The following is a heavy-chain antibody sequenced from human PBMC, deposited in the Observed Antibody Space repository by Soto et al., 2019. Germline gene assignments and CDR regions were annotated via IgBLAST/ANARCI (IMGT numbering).Heavy chain of an antibody. J-gene: IGHJ4*02. CDR2: ISSNGGST. CDR1: GFTFSSYA. V-gene: IGHV3-64D*08. CDR3: VKDLTPSYSSGQYYIDY. D-gene: IGHD6-19*01. Sequence: GGSLRLCCSASGFTFSSYAMHWVRQAPGKGLEYVSAISSNGGSTYYADSVKGRFTISRDNSKNTLYLQMSSLRAEDTAVYYCVKDLTPSYSSGQYYIDYSGQATLVTGSS.